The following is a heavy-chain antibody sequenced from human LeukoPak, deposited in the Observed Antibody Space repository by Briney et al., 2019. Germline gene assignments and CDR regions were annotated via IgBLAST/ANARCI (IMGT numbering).Heavy chain of an antibody. CDR2: IYYSENT. Sequence: SETLSLTCTVPGVSISSYYWSWIRQPPGKGLEWIGYIYYSENTNYNSSLKSRVTISEDTSKNQFSLKLTSVTAADTAVYYCAGGNFYDSRGHPYHFHFWGQGTLVSVSS. CDR3: AGGNFYDSRGHPYHFHF. CDR1: GVSISSYY. D-gene: IGHD3-22*01. V-gene: IGHV4-59*01. J-gene: IGHJ4*02.